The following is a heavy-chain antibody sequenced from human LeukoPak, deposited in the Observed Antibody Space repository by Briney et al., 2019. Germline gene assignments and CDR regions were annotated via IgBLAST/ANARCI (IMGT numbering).Heavy chain of an antibody. J-gene: IGHJ4*02. V-gene: IGHV1-2*02. D-gene: IGHD1-26*01. CDR3: ARVGAWQLLGSIDY. Sequence: ASVKVSCKATGYTFTGYYMHWVRQAPGQGLEWMGWINPNSGGTNYAQKFQGRVTMTRDTSISTAYMELSRLRSDDTAVYYCARVGAWQLLGSIDYWGQGTLVTVSS. CDR1: GYTFTGYY. CDR2: INPNSGGT.